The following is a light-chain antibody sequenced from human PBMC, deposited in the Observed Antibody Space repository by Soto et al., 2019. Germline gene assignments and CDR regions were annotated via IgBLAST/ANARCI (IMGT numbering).Light chain of an antibody. CDR1: RSISTW. V-gene: IGKV1-5*03. CDR3: QQYNSIPLT. J-gene: IGKJ4*01. CDR2: KAS. Sequence: DIEMTQSPSTVSASVGDRVTITCQASRSISTWLAWYQQKPGKAPKLLIYKASTLESGVPSRFSGSGSGTEFTLTISSVQPDDFATYSCQQYNSIPLTFGGGTKVEIK.